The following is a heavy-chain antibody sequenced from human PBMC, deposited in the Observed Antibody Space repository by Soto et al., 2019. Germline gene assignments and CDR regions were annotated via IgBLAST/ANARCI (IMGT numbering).Heavy chain of an antibody. Sequence: GGSLRLSCAASGFTFSSYAMHWVRQAPGKGLEWVAVISYDGSNKYYADSVKGRFTISRGNSKNTLYLQMNSLRAEDTAVYYCARDMYYYDSSGYYHGAFDIWGQGTMVTVSS. J-gene: IGHJ3*02. V-gene: IGHV3-30-3*01. CDR1: GFTFSSYA. CDR3: ARDMYYYDSSGYYHGAFDI. CDR2: ISYDGSNK. D-gene: IGHD3-22*01.